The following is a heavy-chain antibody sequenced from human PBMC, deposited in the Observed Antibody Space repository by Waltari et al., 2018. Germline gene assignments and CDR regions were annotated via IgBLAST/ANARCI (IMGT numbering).Heavy chain of an antibody. Sequence: QLQLQESGPGLVKPSETLSLTCTVSGGSISSSSYYWSWIRQPPGKGLEWIGYIYYSGSTNYNPSLKSRVTISVDTSKNQFSLKLSSVTAADTAVYYCARVVERELLFDYWGQGTLVTVSS. CDR3: ARVVERELLFDY. CDR1: GGSISSSSYY. V-gene: IGHV4-61*01. CDR2: IYYSGST. J-gene: IGHJ4*02. D-gene: IGHD1-26*01.